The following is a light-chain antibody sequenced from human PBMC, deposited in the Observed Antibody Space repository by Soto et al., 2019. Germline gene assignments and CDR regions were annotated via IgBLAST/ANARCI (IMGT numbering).Light chain of an antibody. CDR3: QSYDSSLGGSRV. V-gene: IGLV1-40*01. CDR1: SSNIGAGYD. CDR2: GNS. J-gene: IGLJ3*02. Sequence: QSVLTQPPSVSVAPGQRVTISCTGSSSNIGAGYDVHWYQQLPGTAPKLLIYGNSNRPSGVPDRFSGSKSGTSAALAITGLQAEDEADYYCQSYDSSLGGSRVFGGGTKLTV.